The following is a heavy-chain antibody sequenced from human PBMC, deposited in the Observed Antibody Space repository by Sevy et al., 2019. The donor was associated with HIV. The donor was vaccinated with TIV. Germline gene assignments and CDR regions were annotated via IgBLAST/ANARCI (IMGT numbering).Heavy chain of an antibody. Sequence: GGSLRLSCTASGFTFGDYAMSWFRQAPGKGLEWVGFIRSKAYGGTTEYAATVKGRFTISRDDSKRIAYLQMNGLKTEDTAVYYCTTEGDGFPNWFDPWGQGTLVTVSS. J-gene: IGHJ5*02. CDR3: TTEGDGFPNWFDP. D-gene: IGHD5-12*01. CDR2: IRSKAYGGTT. V-gene: IGHV3-49*03. CDR1: GFTFGDYA.